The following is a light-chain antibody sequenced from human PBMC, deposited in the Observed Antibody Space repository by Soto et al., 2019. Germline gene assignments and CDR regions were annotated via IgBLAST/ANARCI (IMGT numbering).Light chain of an antibody. CDR3: QHYGSSRT. J-gene: IGKJ1*01. Sequence: EIVLTQSPGTLSLSPGERATLSCRASQSVSSSYLAWYQQKPGPAPRLLIWGASSRATGIPDRFSGSGAGTDFTLTISRLEPEYVAVYYCQHYGSSRTFGQGTKVEIK. CDR1: QSVSSSY. CDR2: GAS. V-gene: IGKV3-20*01.